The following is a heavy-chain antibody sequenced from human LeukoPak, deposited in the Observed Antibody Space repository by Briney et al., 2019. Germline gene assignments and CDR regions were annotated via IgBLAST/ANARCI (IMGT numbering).Heavy chain of an antibody. D-gene: IGHD1-26*01. CDR3: ARVSSGATTVDY. Sequence: PSETLSLTCTVSGGSISSYYWSWIRQPPGKGLEWIGEIYHSGSTNYNPSLKSRVTISVDKSKNQFSLKLSSVTAADTAVYYCARVSSGATTVDYWGQGTLVTVSS. CDR2: IYHSGST. J-gene: IGHJ4*02. V-gene: IGHV4-59*12. CDR1: GGSISSYY.